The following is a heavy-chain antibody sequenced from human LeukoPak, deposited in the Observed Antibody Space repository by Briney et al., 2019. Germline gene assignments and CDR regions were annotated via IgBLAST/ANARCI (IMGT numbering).Heavy chain of an antibody. Sequence: GGSLRLSCGASGFTFRTYWMHWVRQAPGKGLVWVSRIGGDGSNTNFADSVRGRFAISRDNAKNALYLQMSSLRAEDTAVYYCARDRKLSFDYWGQGTLVTVSS. V-gene: IGHV3-74*01. CDR1: GFTFRTYW. CDR3: ARDRKLSFDY. CDR2: IGGDGSNT. J-gene: IGHJ4*02.